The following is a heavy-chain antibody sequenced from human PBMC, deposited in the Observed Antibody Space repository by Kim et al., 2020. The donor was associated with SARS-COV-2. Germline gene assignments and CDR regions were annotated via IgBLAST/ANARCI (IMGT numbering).Heavy chain of an antibody. D-gene: IGHD6-13*01. V-gene: IGHV4-59*01. Sequence: SETLSLTCTVSGGSISSYYWSWIRQPPGKGLEWIGYIYYSGSTNYNPSLKSRVTISVDTSKNQFSLKLSSVTAADTAVYYCATYVYSSSWFSFDFWGRGTLVTVSS. CDR2: IYYSGST. CDR1: GGSISSYY. J-gene: IGHJ2*01. CDR3: ATYVYSSSWFSFDF.